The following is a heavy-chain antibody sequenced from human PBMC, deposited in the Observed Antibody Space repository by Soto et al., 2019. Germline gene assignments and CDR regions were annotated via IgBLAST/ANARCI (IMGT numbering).Heavy chain of an antibody. CDR1: GYTFTSYY. CDR2: INPSGGST. J-gene: IGHJ6*02. D-gene: IGHD3-3*01. CDR3: ASTTALHYDFWSGYPQGGMDV. V-gene: IGHV1-46*01. Sequence: QVQLVQSGAEVKKPGASVKVSCKASGYTFTSYYMHWVRQAPGQGLEWMGIINPSGGSTSYAQKFQGRVTMTRDTSTSTVYMELSSLRSEDTAVYYCASTTALHYDFWSGYPQGGMDVWGQGTTVTVSS.